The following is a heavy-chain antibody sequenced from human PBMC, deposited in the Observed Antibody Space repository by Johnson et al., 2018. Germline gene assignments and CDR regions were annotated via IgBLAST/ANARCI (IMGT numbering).Heavy chain of an antibody. J-gene: IGHJ4*02. CDR2: ISGSGGST. D-gene: IGHD3-22*01. V-gene: IGHV3-23*04. Sequence: VQLVESGGGLVQPGGSLRLSCAASGFTFSSYAMSWVRQAPGKGLEWVSGISGSGGSTYYAASVRGRFTISRDNAKNSLYLQMNSLRAEDTAVYYCARGFVTMIAHFDYWGQGTLVTVSS. CDR3: ARGFVTMIAHFDY. CDR1: GFTFSSYA.